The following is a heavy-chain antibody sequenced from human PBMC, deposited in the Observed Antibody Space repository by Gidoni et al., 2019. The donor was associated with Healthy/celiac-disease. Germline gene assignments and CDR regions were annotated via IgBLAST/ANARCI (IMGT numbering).Heavy chain of an antibody. CDR2: IYYSGST. J-gene: IGHJ4*02. CDR3: ARHWTRLAYCGGDCYLFDY. V-gene: IGHV4-39*01. CDR1: GGSLSSSSYY. Sequence: QLQLQESGPGLVKPSETLSLTCTVSGGSLSSSSYYWGWIRQPPGKGLEWIGSIYYSGSTYYNPSLKSRVTISVDTSKNQFSLKLSSVTAADTAVYYCARHWTRLAYCGGDCYLFDYWGQGTLVTVSS. D-gene: IGHD2-21*01.